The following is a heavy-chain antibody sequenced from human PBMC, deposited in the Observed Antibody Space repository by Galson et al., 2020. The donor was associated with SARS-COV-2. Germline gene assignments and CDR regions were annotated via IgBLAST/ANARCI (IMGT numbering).Heavy chain of an antibody. Sequence: TGGSMRLSCPASALTFSTYPMHWVRQAQGKGMGYVSAISSNGGNTYHANSVTGRFTIYRDNSKNTLYLQMSTLRPGDAAVYYCVRNVVPAASRYCYGLDVWGQGSTVTVAS. D-gene: IGHD2-2*01. CDR3: VRNVVPAASRYCYGLDV. J-gene: IGHJ6*02. CDR2: ISSNGGNT. V-gene: IGHV3-64D*08. CDR1: ALTFSTYP.